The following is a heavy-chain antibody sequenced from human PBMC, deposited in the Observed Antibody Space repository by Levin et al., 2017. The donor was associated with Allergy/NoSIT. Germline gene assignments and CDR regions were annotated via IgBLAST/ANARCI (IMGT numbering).Heavy chain of an antibody. Sequence: GGSLRLSCAASGFTFSSYAMSWVRQAPGKGLEWVSAISGSGGSTYYADSVKGRFTISRDNSKNTLYLQMNSLRAEDTAVYYCAKGYISPHFDWPSPFDYWGQGTLVTVSS. V-gene: IGHV3-23*01. CDR1: GFTFSSYA. CDR2: ISGSGGST. D-gene: IGHD3-9*01. J-gene: IGHJ4*02. CDR3: AKGYISPHFDWPSPFDY.